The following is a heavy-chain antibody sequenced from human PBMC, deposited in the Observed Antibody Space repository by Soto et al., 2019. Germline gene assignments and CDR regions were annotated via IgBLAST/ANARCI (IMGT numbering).Heavy chain of an antibody. V-gene: IGHV4-31*03. CDR2: VSSSGTT. D-gene: IGHD3-22*01. CDR3: ARLGKGYYYDSRRLSGGGGMAV. J-gene: IGHJ6*02. CDR1: GGSISSGGYS. Sequence: SETLSLTCTVSGGSISSGGYSWTWIRQHPGKGLEWIGYVSSSGTTKYSPSLKSRVTISVDTSKNQFSLKLSSVTAADTAVYYCARLGKGYYYDSRRLSGGGGMAVWGQATTVT.